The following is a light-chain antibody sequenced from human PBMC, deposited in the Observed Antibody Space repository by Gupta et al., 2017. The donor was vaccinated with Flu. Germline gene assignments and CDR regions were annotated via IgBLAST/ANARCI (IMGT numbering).Light chain of an antibody. CDR3: LQDCNYPWT. CDR1: QAISHD. J-gene: IGKJ1*01. CDR2: AAS. V-gene: IGKV1-6*01. Sequence: IEMTQSPSSLSASIGDRVIITCRASQAISHDLAWYQKKVGEAPKLLIYAASTLQSGVPSRFSGSESGSEFTLTISSLQPEDVATYYCLQDCNYPWTFGQGTKVDIK.